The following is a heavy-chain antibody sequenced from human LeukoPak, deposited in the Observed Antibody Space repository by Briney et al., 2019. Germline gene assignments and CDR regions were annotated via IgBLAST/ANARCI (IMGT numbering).Heavy chain of an antibody. V-gene: IGHV5-51*01. J-gene: IGHJ3*02. CDR3: ARHWGYYGSGSHRAFDI. D-gene: IGHD3-10*01. CDR1: GYSFSDYW. Sequence: GESLKISCKGSGYSFSDYWIGWVRQMPGKGLEWMGIIYPGDSNSKYSPSFRGQVIISADRSINTAYLQWSGLKASDTAMYYCARHWGYYGSGSHRAFDIWGQGTTVTVSS. CDR2: IYPGDSNS.